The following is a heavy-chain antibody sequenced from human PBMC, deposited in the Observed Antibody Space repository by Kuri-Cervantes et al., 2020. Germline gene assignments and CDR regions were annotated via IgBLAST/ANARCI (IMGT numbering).Heavy chain of an antibody. V-gene: IGHV4-30-2*01. CDR3: ARGEAARLHLGS. D-gene: IGHD6-6*01. J-gene: IGHJ4*02. CDR2: IYHSGST. CDR1: GGSISSGGYS. Sequence: SQTLSLTCAVSGGSISSGGYSWSWIRQPPGKGLEWIGYIYHSGSTYYNPSLKSRVTISVDRSKNQFSLKLSSVTAADTAVYYCARGEAARLHLGSWGQGTLVTVSS.